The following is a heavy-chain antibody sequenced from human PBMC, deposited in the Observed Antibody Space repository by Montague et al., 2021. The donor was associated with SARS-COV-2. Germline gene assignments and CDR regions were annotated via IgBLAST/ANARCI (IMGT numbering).Heavy chain of an antibody. J-gene: IGHJ6*02. CDR2: IYYSGST. D-gene: IGHD6-6*01. CDR3: ARSGWEQHVRARYYYSYGMDV. Sequence: TLSLTCIVSGGSISSGGYYWSWIRQHPGKGLEWIGYIYYSGSTYYNPSLKSRLSISLDTSKNHFSLKLSSVTAADTAVYYCARSGWEQHVRARYYYSYGMDVWGQGTTVTVSS. CDR1: GGSISSGGYY. V-gene: IGHV4-31*03.